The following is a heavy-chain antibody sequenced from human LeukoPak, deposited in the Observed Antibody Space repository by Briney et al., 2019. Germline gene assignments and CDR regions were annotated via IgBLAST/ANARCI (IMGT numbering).Heavy chain of an antibody. CDR3: ARDTHYDYVWGSYRWDPTDY. Sequence: GGSLRLSCAASGFTFSSYSMNWVRQAPGKGLEWVSSISSSSSYIYHADSVKGRFTISRDNAKNSLYLQMNSLRAEDTAVYYCARDTHYDYVWGSYRWDPTDYWGQGTLVTVSS. D-gene: IGHD3-16*02. V-gene: IGHV3-21*01. CDR1: GFTFSSYS. J-gene: IGHJ4*02. CDR2: ISSSSSYI.